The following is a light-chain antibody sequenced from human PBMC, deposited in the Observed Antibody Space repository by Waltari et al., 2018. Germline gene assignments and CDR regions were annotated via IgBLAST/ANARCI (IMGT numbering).Light chain of an antibody. Sequence: EIVMTQSPATLSVSPGDIATLSCRASQSVSSNLAWYQQKPGQAPRPLIYGASTRATGIPAMFSGTGSGPEFTLTISSLQSEDFAVYYCQQYNNWPPLFTFGPGTKVDMK. J-gene: IGKJ3*01. CDR2: GAS. CDR3: QQYNNWPPLFT. CDR1: QSVSSN. V-gene: IGKV3D-15*01.